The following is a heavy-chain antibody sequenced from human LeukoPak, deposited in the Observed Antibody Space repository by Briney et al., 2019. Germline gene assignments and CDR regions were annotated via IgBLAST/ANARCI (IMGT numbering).Heavy chain of an antibody. CDR1: GFTFSSYA. V-gene: IGHV3-23*01. CDR2: ISGSGGST. D-gene: IGHD6-13*01. J-gene: IGHJ6*02. CDR3: AKDLSDSRSYYYYYYGMDV. Sequence: PGGSLRLSCAASGFTFSSYAMSWVRQAPGKGLEWVSAISGSGGSTYSADSVKGRFIISRDNSKNTLYLQMNSLRAEDTAVYYCAKDLSDSRSYYYYYYGMDVWGQGTTVTVSS.